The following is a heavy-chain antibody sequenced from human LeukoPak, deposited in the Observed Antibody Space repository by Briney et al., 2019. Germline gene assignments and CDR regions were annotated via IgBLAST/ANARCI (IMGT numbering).Heavy chain of an antibody. CDR1: GFTFSSYW. J-gene: IGHJ2*01. CDR3: ARDPRWYFDL. V-gene: IGHV3-7*03. Sequence: GGSLRLSCAASGFTFSSYWMSWVRKAPGKGLEWVANIKEDGGEIHFVDSMKGRFTISRDNAKNSLYLQMNSLRAEDTAVYYCARDPRWYFDLWGRGTLVTVSS. CDR2: IKEDGGEI.